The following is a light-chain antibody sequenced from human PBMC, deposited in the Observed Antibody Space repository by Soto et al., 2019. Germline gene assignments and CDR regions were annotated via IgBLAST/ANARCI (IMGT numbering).Light chain of an antibody. CDR2: DVS. V-gene: IGLV2-14*03. J-gene: IGLJ1*01. CDR1: SSDVGGYNY. CDR3: SSYTSSSTLYV. Sequence: QSALTQPASVSGSPGQSITISCTGTSSDVGGYNYVSWYQQLPGKAPKLIIYDVSNRPSGVSNRFSASKSANAASLTISGLQAEDEADYYCSSYTSSSTLYVFGTGTKLTVL.